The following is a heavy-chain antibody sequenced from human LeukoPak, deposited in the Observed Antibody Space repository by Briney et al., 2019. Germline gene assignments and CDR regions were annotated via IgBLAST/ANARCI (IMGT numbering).Heavy chain of an antibody. CDR3: ARGVVVTKTGGAFDI. Sequence: SETLSLTCTVSGGSLSSSSYYWGWIRQPPGKGLEWIGSIYYSGSTYYNPSLKSRVTISVDTSKNQFSLKLSSVTAADTAVYYCARGVVVTKTGGAFDIWGQGTMVTVSS. CDR2: IYYSGST. V-gene: IGHV4-39*01. D-gene: IGHD2-21*01. CDR1: GGSLSSSSYY. J-gene: IGHJ3*02.